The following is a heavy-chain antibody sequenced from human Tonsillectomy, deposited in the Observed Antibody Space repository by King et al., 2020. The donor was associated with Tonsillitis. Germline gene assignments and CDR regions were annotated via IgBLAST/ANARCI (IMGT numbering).Heavy chain of an antibody. V-gene: IGHV4-59*01. D-gene: IGHD6-19*01. CDR1: GGSISRYY. CDR2: IYYSGST. Sequence: QLQESGPGLVKPSETLSLTCTVSGGSISRYYWSWIRQPPGKGLEWIGYIYYSGSTNYNPSLKSRVTISVDTSKNQFSLELSSVTAADTAVYYCARGRAMAGFTGHWLDPWGQGTLVTVSS. J-gene: IGHJ5*02. CDR3: ARGRAMAGFTGHWLDP.